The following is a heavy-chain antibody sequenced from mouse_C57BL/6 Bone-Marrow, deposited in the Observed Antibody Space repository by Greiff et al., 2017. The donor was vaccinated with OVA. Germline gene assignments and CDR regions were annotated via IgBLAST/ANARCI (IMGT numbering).Heavy chain of an antibody. CDR2: ISYDGSN. CDR1: GYSITSGYY. J-gene: IGHJ4*01. Sequence: EVKLQESGPGLVKPSQSLSLTCSVTGYSITSGYYWNWIRQFPGNKLEWMGYISYDGSNNYNPSLKNRIPITRDTSKNQFFLKLNSVTTEDTATYYCARVYEGMDYWGQGTSVTVSS. CDR3: ARVYEGMDY. V-gene: IGHV3-6*01. D-gene: IGHD1-1*01.